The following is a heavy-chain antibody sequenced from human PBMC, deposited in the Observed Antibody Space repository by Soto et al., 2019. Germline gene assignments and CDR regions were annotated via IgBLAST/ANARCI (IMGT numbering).Heavy chain of an antibody. CDR1: GASISSYS. CDR2: VSPSGHT. Sequence: TSETLSLTCAVSGASISSYSWNWIRQTAGRGLEWIGRVSPSGHTQYRSSFETRVTISVDMSTNQFFLELRYVTAADTAVYYCARESGENGSYEAYWGQGTQVTVSS. CDR3: ARESGENGSYEAY. V-gene: IGHV4-4*07. D-gene: IGHD1-26*01. J-gene: IGHJ4*02.